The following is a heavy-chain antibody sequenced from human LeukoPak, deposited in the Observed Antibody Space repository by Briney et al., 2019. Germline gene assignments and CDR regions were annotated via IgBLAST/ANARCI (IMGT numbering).Heavy chain of an antibody. CDR2: INPNSGGT. D-gene: IGHD6-13*01. Sequence: ASVKVSCKASGYTFTGYYMHWVRQAPGQGLEWMGWINPNSGGTNYAQKFQGRVTMTRDTSISTAYMELSRLRSDDTAVYYCARVVAAVTINWFDPWGQGTLVTVSS. V-gene: IGHV1-2*02. CDR3: ARVVAAVTINWFDP. CDR1: GYTFTGYY. J-gene: IGHJ5*02.